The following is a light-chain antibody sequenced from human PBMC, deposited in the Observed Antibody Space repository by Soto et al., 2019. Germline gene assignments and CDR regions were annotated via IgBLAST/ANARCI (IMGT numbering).Light chain of an antibody. Sequence: EIVLTQSPGTLSLSPGERANLSCRASQSISSNYLAWYQQKPGQAPRLLIYGASSRATGIPDRFSGSGSGTDFTLTISRLEPEDFAVYYCQQCGSSPLTFGPGTKVDIK. CDR1: QSISSNY. V-gene: IGKV3-20*01. CDR2: GAS. CDR3: QQCGSSPLT. J-gene: IGKJ3*01.